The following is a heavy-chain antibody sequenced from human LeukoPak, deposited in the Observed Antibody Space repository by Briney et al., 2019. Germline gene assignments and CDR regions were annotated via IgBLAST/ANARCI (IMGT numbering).Heavy chain of an antibody. Sequence: ASVKVSCRASGGTFSSYAISWVRQAPGQGLEWMGGIIPIFGTANYAQKFQGRVTITADESTSTAYMELSSLRSEDTAVYYCARASDYDFWSGYFDYWGQGTLVTVSS. CDR1: GGTFSSYA. J-gene: IGHJ4*02. V-gene: IGHV1-69*13. CDR3: ARASDYDFWSGYFDY. D-gene: IGHD3-3*01. CDR2: IIPIFGTA.